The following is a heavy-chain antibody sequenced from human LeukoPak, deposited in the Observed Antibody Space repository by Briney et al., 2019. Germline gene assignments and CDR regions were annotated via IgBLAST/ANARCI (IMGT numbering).Heavy chain of an antibody. CDR3: AEDMSIEGYYYGMGV. D-gene: IGHD6-6*01. V-gene: IGHV3-43*02. CDR1: GFTFDDYA. J-gene: IGHJ6*02. CDR2: ISGDDGST. Sequence: GGSLRLSCAASGFTFDDYAMHWVRQAPGKGLERVSLISGDDGSTYYADSVKGRFTISRDNSKNSLYLQMNSLRTEDTALYYCAEDMSIEGYYYGMGVWGQGTTVTVSS.